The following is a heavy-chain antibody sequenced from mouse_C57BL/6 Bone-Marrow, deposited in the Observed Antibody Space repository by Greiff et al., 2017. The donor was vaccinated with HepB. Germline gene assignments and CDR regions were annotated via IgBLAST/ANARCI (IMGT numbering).Heavy chain of an antibody. J-gene: IGHJ3*01. D-gene: IGHD1-1*01. CDR1: GFNIQDDY. Sequence: LQESGAELVRPGASVKLSCTASGFNIQDDYMHWVKQRPEQGLEWIGWIDPENGDTEYASKFQGKATITADTSSNTAYLQLSSLTSEDTAVYYCTTGYYGSSYPWFAYWGQGTLVTVSA. V-gene: IGHV14-4*01. CDR3: TTGYYGSSYPWFAY. CDR2: IDPENGDT.